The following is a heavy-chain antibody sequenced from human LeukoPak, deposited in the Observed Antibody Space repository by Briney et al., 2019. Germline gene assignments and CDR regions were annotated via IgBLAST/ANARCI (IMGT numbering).Heavy chain of an antibody. Sequence: PGGSLRLSCVASGSTFRNYGMHWVRQAPGKGLEWVAFIRNDGSDKYYADSVKGRFTISRDNSGNTLYLQMNSLRNEDTALYYCAKDGGNYCDYWGQGTLVTVSS. CDR2: IRNDGSDK. J-gene: IGHJ4*02. D-gene: IGHD3-3*01. CDR1: GSTFRNYG. V-gene: IGHV3-30*02. CDR3: AKDGGNYCDY.